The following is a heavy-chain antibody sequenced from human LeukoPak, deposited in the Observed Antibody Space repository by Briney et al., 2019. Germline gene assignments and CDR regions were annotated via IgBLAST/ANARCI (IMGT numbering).Heavy chain of an antibody. CDR2: ISGSGGST. D-gene: IGHD6-19*01. CDR1: GLTFSSYA. CDR3: AKDGYSSGWSREDGMDV. V-gene: IGHV3-23*01. Sequence: PGGSLRLSCAASGLTFSSYAMSWVRQAPGKGLEWVSAISGSGGSTYYADSVKGRFTISRDNSKNTLYLQMNSLRAEDTAVYYCAKDGYSSGWSREDGMDVWGQGTTVTVSS. J-gene: IGHJ6*02.